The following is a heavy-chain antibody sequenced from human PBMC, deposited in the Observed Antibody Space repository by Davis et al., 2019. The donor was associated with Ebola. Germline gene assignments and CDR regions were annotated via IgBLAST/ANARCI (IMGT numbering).Heavy chain of an antibody. CDR2: INPNSGGT. CDR3: ARVRNYYGSGSPWYNWFDP. D-gene: IGHD3-10*01. Sequence: AASVKVSCKASGYTFTGYYMHWVRQAPGQGLEWMGRINPNSGGTNYAQKFQGRVTMTRDTSISTAYMELSRLRSDDTAVYYCARVRNYYGSGSPWYNWFDPWGQGTLVTVSS. CDR1: GYTFTGYY. J-gene: IGHJ5*02. V-gene: IGHV1-2*06.